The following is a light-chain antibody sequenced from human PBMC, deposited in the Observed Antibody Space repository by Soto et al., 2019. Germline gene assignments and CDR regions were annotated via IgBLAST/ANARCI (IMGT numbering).Light chain of an antibody. CDR2: GAS. Sequence: AIQMTQSPSSLSASVGDRVNITCRASQGIRNYLGWYQQKPGKAPNLLIYGASTLQSGVPSRFSGSGSGTDFTLTINSLQPEDFATYYCLHDYNYPRIFGQGTRVDVK. CDR3: LHDYNYPRI. J-gene: IGKJ1*01. CDR1: QGIRNY. V-gene: IGKV1-6*01.